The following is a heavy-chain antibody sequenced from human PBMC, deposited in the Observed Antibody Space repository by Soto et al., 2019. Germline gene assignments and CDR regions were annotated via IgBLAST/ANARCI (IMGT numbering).Heavy chain of an antibody. V-gene: IGHV4-30-4*08. J-gene: IGHJ4*02. CDR3: ARGRFEYSSSSPFDY. Sequence: PSETLSLTCTVSGGSISHVTSYWSWIRQRPGKGLEWIGYIYYSGSTYYNPSLKSRVTISVDTSKNQFSLKLSSVTAADTAVYYCARGRFEYSSSSPFDYWGQGTLVTVSS. CDR1: GGSISHVTSY. CDR2: IYYSGST. D-gene: IGHD6-6*01.